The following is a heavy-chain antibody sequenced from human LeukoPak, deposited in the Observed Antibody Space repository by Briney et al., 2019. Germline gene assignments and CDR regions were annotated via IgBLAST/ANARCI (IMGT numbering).Heavy chain of an antibody. D-gene: IGHD3-3*01. V-gene: IGHV3-11*04. CDR3: ARERPEYYDFWSGYSDY. CDR1: EFPFSDYY. CDR2: IGSGGSTI. J-gene: IGHJ4*02. Sequence: GGSLRLSCAASEFPFSDYYMSWIGQAPGKGLDWVSYIGSGGSTIYYADSVRGRFTISRDNAKNSLYLQMNSLRAEDTAVYYCARERPEYYDFWSGYSDYWGQGTLVTVSP.